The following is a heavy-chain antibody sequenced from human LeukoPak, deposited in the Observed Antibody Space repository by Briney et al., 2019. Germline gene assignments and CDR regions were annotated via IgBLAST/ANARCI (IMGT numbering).Heavy chain of an antibody. D-gene: IGHD3-16*02. V-gene: IGHV4-34*01. J-gene: IGHJ4*02. Sequence: KPSETLSLTCAVYGGSFSGYYWSWIRQPPGKGLEWIGEINHSGSTNYNPSLKSRVTISVDTSKNQFSLKLSSVTAADAAVYYCARDRLQSNYFDYWGQGTLVTVSS. CDR2: INHSGST. CDR3: ARDRLQSNYFDY. CDR1: GGSFSGYY.